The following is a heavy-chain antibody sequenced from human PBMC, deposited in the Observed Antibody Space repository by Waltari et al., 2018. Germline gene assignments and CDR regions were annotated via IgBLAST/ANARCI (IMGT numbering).Heavy chain of an antibody. CDR2: INAGNGNT. V-gene: IGHV1-3*01. J-gene: IGHJ5*02. D-gene: IGHD3-10*01. Sequence: QVQLVQSGAEVKKPGASVKVSCKASGYTFTSYAIHLVRQAPGQRLEWMGWINAGNGNTKYSQKFQGRVTITRDTSASTAYMELSSLRSEDTAVYYCARDRRGITMVRGVINWFDPWGQGTLVTVSS. CDR3: ARDRRGITMVRGVINWFDP. CDR1: GYTFTSYA.